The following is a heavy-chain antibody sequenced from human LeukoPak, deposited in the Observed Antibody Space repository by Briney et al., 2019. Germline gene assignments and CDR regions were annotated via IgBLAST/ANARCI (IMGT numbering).Heavy chain of an antibody. V-gene: IGHV4-39*01. CDR1: GGSISSSTYY. D-gene: IGHD3-22*01. CDR2: IYYSGST. CDR3: GRGYYYFDY. J-gene: IGHJ4*02. Sequence: SETLSLTRTVSGGSISSSTYYWGWIRQPPGKGLEWIGSIYYSGSTYYNPSLKSRVTISVDTSKNQFSLNLSSVTAADTAVYYCGRGYYYFDYWGQGTLVTVSS.